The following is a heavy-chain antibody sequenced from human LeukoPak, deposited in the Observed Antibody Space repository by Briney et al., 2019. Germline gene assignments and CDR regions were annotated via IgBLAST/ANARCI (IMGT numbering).Heavy chain of an antibody. CDR1: GFTFSSYG. V-gene: IGHV3-23*01. CDR3: AKDFIPGEPYGSGMDY. J-gene: IGHJ4*02. CDR2: ISGSGGST. Sequence: GGSLRLSCAASGFTFSSYGMSWVRQAPGKGLEWVSAISGSGGSTYYADSVKGRFTISRDNSKNTLYLQMNSLRAEDTAVYYCAKDFIPGEPYGSGMDYWGQGTLVTVSS. D-gene: IGHD3-10*01.